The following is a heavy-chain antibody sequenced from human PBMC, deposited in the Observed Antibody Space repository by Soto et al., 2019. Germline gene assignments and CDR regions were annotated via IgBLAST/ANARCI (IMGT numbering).Heavy chain of an antibody. CDR2: MNPNSGNT. D-gene: IGHD1-20*01. V-gene: IGHV1-8*01. CDR1: GYTFTSYD. CDR3: AREYNWSQRFDP. Sequence: QVQLVQSGAEVKKPGASVKVSCKASGYTFTSYDINWVRQAPGQGLEWMGWMNPNSGNTGYAQKFQGRVTMTRNTSISTAYMELSSLRSEDTAAYYCAREYNWSQRFDPWGQGTLVTVSS. J-gene: IGHJ5*02.